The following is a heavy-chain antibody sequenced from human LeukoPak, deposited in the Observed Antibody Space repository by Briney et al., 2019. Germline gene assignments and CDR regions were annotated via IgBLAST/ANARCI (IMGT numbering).Heavy chain of an antibody. Sequence: GGSLRLSCAASGFTFSSYAMSWVRQAPGKGLEWVAVIWYDGSNKYYADSVKGRFTISRDNSKNTLYLQMNSLRAEDTAVYYCAREGGYDFWSGYYSGELDYWGQGTLVTVSS. CDR3: AREGGYDFWSGYYSGELDY. V-gene: IGHV3-33*08. CDR2: IWYDGSNK. D-gene: IGHD3-3*01. CDR1: GFTFSSYA. J-gene: IGHJ4*02.